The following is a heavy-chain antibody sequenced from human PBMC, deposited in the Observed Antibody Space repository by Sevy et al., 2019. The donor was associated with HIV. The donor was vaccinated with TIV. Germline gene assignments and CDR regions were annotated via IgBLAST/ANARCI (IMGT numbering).Heavy chain of an antibody. CDR3: AGGSTRFGLGAFDI. Sequence: ASVKVSCKASGYTFTSFNINWVRQATGQGLEWMGWMNPYSGDTGYAQKFQGRVTMTRNTSISTAYMELSSLKSEDTAVYYCAGGSTRFGLGAFDIWGQWTMVTVSS. J-gene: IGHJ3*02. D-gene: IGHD3-16*01. CDR1: GYTFTSFN. V-gene: IGHV1-8*01. CDR2: MNPYSGDT.